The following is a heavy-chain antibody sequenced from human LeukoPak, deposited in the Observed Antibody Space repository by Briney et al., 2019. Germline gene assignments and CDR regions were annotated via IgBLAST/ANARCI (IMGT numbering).Heavy chain of an antibody. CDR2: ISSSGSTI. D-gene: IGHD3-9*01. J-gene: IGHJ6*02. Sequence: GGSLRLSCAASGFTFSSYEMNWVRQAPGKGLEWVSYISSSGSTIYYADSVKGRFTISRDNAKNSLYLQMNSLRAEDTAVYYCARDYYDILTGLYGMDVWGQGTTVTVSS. CDR1: GFTFSSYE. CDR3: ARDYYDILTGLYGMDV. V-gene: IGHV3-48*03.